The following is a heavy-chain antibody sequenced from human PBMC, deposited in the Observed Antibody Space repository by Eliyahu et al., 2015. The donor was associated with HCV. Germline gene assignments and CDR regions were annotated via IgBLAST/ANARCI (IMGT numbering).Heavy chain of an antibody. Sequence: EVQLVQSGAEVKKPGESLKISCKGSGYSFTSYWIGWVRQXPGXGLXWMGIIXPGDSDTRYSPSFQGQVTISADKSISTAYLQWSSLKASDTAMYYCARFVGRTRPVGADPYSSSAYRTGQYYYGMDVWGQGTTVTVSS. D-gene: IGHD6-6*01. V-gene: IGHV5-51*01. CDR1: GYSFTSYW. CDR3: ARFVGRTRPVGADPYSSSAYRTGQYYYGMDV. J-gene: IGHJ6*02. CDR2: IXPGDSDT.